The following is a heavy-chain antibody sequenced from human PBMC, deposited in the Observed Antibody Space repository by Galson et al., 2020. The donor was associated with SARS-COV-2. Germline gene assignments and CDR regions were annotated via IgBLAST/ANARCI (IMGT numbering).Heavy chain of an antibody. J-gene: IGHJ4*02. CDR2: IYYSGST. Sequence: SETLSLTCTVSGGSISSGGYYWSWIRQHPGKGLEWIGYIYYSGSTYYNPSLKSRVTISVDTSKNQFSLKLSSVTAADTAVYYCARVRRKVVVITYFDYWGQGTLVTVSS. D-gene: IGHD3-22*01. V-gene: IGHV4-31*03. CDR3: ARVRRKVVVITYFDY. CDR1: GGSISSGGYY.